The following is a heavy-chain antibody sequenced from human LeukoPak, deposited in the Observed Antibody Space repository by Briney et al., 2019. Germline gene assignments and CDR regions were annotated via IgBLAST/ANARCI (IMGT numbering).Heavy chain of an antibody. CDR3: ATRVFSTGHQKQLVLDY. J-gene: IGHJ4*02. CDR2: IIPIFGTA. D-gene: IGHD6-13*01. Sequence: SVKVSCKASGGTFSSYAISWVRQAPGQGLEWMGGIIPIFGTAIYAQKFQGRVTMTEDTSTDTAYMELSSLRSEDTAVYYCATRVFSTGHQKQLVLDYWGQGTLVTVSS. V-gene: IGHV1-69*06. CDR1: GGTFSSYA.